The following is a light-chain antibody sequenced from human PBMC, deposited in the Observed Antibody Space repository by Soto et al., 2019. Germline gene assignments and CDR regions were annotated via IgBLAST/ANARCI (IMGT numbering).Light chain of an antibody. CDR3: QQYGSSPWT. CDR1: ESVSSSY. CDR2: GVS. Sequence: EIVLTQSPGTLSLSPGERATLSCRASESVSSSYLAWYQQKPGQAPRLLIYGVSSRATGIPDRFSGSGSGTDFTLTISRLDPEDFAVYYCQQYGSSPWTFGQRTKVDI. J-gene: IGKJ1*01. V-gene: IGKV3-20*01.